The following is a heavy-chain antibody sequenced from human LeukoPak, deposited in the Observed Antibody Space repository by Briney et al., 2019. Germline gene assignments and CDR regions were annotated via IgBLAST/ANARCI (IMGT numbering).Heavy chain of an antibody. CDR1: GGSISSYY. V-gene: IGHV4-59*01. CDR3: ARAGYCSGGSCDPPNFDY. J-gene: IGHJ4*02. D-gene: IGHD2-15*01. CDR2: IYYSGNT. Sequence: SETLSLTCTVSGGSISSYYWSWIQQPPGKGLEWIGYIYYSGNTNSNPSLKSRVTISVDTSKNQFSLKLSSVTAADTAVYYCARAGYCSGGSCDPPNFDYWGQGTLVIVSS.